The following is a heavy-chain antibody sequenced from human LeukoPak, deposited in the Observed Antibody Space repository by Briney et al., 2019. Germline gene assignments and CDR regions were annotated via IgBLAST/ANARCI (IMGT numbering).Heavy chain of an antibody. J-gene: IGHJ4*02. D-gene: IGHD2-2*01. Sequence: GGSLRLSCAASGFTFSSYAMSWVRQAPGKGLEWVSSISGSGGNTYYADSVKGRFTISRDNSKNTLYLQMNSLRAEDTAVYYCASLVVPAAVFDYWGQGTLVTVSS. CDR2: ISGSGGNT. CDR1: GFTFSSYA. CDR3: ASLVVPAAVFDY. V-gene: IGHV3-23*01.